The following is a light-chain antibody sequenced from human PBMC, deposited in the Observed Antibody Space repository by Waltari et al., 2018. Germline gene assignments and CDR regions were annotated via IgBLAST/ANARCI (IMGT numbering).Light chain of an antibody. Sequence: QSVLTQPPSVSEAPRQRVTISCSGSSSNIGHNGVTWYQQPPGKPPKLLIYSDDLVPSGVFARFYGSKSGTSASRALRGLQSADEADYYWAAWDATLNQWVFGGGTKLTVL. V-gene: IGLV1-36*01. CDR3: AAWDATLNQWV. CDR1: SSNIGHNG. CDR2: SDD. J-gene: IGLJ3*02.